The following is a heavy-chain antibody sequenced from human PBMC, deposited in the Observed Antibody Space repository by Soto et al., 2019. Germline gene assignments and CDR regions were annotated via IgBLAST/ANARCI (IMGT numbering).Heavy chain of an antibody. CDR1: RSAIGSSSYY. Sequence: SQTRSLPGTLSRSAIGSSSYYWNWIRQPPGKGLEWIGSIYYSGSTYYNPSLKSRVTISVDTSKNQFSLKLSSVTAADTAVYYCALLSWGPYYFDYWGQGTLVTVSS. V-gene: IGHV4-39*01. CDR2: IYYSGST. D-gene: IGHD1-26*01. CDR3: ALLSWGPYYFDY. J-gene: IGHJ4*02.